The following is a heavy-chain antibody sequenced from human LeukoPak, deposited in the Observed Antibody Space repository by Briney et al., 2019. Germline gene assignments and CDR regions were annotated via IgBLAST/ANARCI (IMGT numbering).Heavy chain of an antibody. CDR2: INSDGSST. J-gene: IGHJ4*02. V-gene: IGHV3-74*01. CDR1: GFTFSSYW. Sequence: GGSLRLSCAGSGFTFSSYWMHWVRQAPGKGLVWVSRINSDGSSTIYADSVKGRFTISRDNANNTLYLQMNSLGPEDTAVYYCASLVGATDAGYWGQGTLVTVSS. D-gene: IGHD1-26*01. CDR3: ASLVGATDAGY.